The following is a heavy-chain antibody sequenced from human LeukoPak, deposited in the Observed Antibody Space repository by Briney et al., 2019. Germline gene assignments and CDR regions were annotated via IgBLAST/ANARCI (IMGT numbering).Heavy chain of an antibody. CDR2: ISSSSSYT. CDR3: AREDKATIYD. CDR1: GFTFSDYY. D-gene: IGHD5-24*01. J-gene: IGHJ4*02. Sequence: TGGSLRLSCAASGFTFSDYYMSWIAQAPGKGLEWVAYISSSSSYTNYADSVKGRFTISRDNAKNSLDLQMNSLRAEDTAVYYCAREDKATIYDWGRGTLVTVSS. V-gene: IGHV3-11*05.